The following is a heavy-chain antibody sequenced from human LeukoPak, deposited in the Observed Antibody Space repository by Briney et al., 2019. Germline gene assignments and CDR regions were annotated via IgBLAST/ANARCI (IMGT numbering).Heavy chain of an antibody. J-gene: IGHJ5*02. CDR2: ISSSSSYT. CDR1: GFTLSDYY. D-gene: IGHD2-21*01. V-gene: IGHV3-11*03. Sequence: GGSLRLSCAASGFTLSDYYMSWIRPAPRKGLEGVSYISSSSSYTNLADSVKGRFPIARENAKNSQYLQINSRRAEDTAVYYCARSIQDNWFDPWGQGTLVTVSS. CDR3: ARSIQDNWFDP.